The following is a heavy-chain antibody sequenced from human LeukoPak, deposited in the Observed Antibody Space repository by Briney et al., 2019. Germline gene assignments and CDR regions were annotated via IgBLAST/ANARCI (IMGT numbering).Heavy chain of an antibody. J-gene: IGHJ5*02. V-gene: IGHV3-23*01. CDR1: GFTFSSYA. Sequence: GGSLRLSCAASGFTFSSYAMSWVRQAPGKGLEWVSVISGSGGSTYYADSVKGRFTISRDNSKNTLYLQMNSLRAEDTAVYYCANFGVVRSNWFDPWGQGTLVTVSS. D-gene: IGHD3-3*01. CDR2: ISGSGGST. CDR3: ANFGVVRSNWFDP.